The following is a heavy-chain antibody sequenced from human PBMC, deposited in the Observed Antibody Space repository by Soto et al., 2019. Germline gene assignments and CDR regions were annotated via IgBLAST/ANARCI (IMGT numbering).Heavy chain of an antibody. V-gene: IGHV4-30-4*01. D-gene: IGHD3-22*01. CDR3: ARRRMLSHSSGPYYFDY. Sequence: SETLSLTCTVSGGSISSDNYYWSWIRQPPGKGLEWIGYIYYSGSTNYNPSLESRITISVDTSKRQFSLKLSSVTAADTAVYYCARRRMLSHSSGPYYFDYWGQGTLVTVYS. CDR2: IYYSGST. J-gene: IGHJ4*02. CDR1: GGSISSDNYY.